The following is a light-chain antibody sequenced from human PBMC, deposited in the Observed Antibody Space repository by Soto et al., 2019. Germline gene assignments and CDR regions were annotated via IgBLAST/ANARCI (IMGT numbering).Light chain of an antibody. Sequence: DIQITQSPSTLSASVGDRVTITCRSSQSISIWLAWYQQKPGKAPKILIYKASSLESGVPSRFSGSGSGTEFTLTISSLQPDDFATYYCQQYSTYTPRTFGQGTKVDIK. CDR3: QQYSTYTPRT. J-gene: IGKJ1*01. CDR1: QSISIW. CDR2: KAS. V-gene: IGKV1-5*03.